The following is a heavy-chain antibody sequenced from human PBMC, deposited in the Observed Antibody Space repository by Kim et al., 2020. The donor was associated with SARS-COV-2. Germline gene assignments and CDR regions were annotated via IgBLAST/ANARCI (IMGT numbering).Heavy chain of an antibody. Sequence: SETLSLTCTVSGGSISSGGYYWSWIHQHPGKGLEWIGYIYYSGSTYYNPSLKSRVTISVDTSKNQFSLKLSSVTAADTAVYYCARSHIYYDSSGYFDYWGQGTLVTVSS. V-gene: IGHV4-31*03. CDR2: IYYSGST. J-gene: IGHJ4*02. CDR3: ARSHIYYDSSGYFDY. D-gene: IGHD3-22*01. CDR1: GGSISSGGYY.